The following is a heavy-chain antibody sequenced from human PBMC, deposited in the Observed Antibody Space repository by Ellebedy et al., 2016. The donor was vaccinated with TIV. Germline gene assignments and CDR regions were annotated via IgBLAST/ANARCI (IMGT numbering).Heavy chain of an antibody. D-gene: IGHD5-12*01. CDR1: GGTISSTNYY. CDR3: ASSPSGYEIPY. Sequence: SETLSLXXNVSGGTISSTNYYWGWIRQSPEKGLEWIGCIYHSGSTYYNPSLKSRLTISLDTTKNQFSLRLDSVTAADTAVYYCASSPSGYEIPYWGQGTLVTLSS. CDR2: IYHSGST. V-gene: IGHV4-39*07. J-gene: IGHJ4*02.